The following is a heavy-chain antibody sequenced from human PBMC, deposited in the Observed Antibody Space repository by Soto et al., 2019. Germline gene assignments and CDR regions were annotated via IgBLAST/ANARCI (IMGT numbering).Heavy chain of an antibody. CDR3: TATATLRPYSGSYYGVGY. D-gene: IGHD1-26*01. V-gene: IGHV1-3*01. Sequence: SVKLSCKASGYTFTSYVMLLGRQAPGQRLEWMGWINAGNGNTKYSQKFQGRVTITRDTSASTAYMELNSLKTEDTAVYYCTATATLRPYSGSYYGVGYWGQGTLVTVSS. CDR1: GYTFTSYV. J-gene: IGHJ4*02. CDR2: INAGNGNT.